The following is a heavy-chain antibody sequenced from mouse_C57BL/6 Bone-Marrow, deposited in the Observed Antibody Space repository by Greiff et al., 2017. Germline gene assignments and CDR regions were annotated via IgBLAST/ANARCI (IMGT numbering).Heavy chain of an antibody. D-gene: IGHD2-10*02. CDR2: ISSGGSYT. CDR3: ARYGFDV. CDR1: GFTFSSYG. J-gene: IGHJ1*03. V-gene: IGHV5-6*01. Sequence: EVKVVESGGDLVKPGGSLKLSCAASGFTFSSYGMSWVRQTPDKRLEWVATISSGGSYTYYPDSVKGRLTISRDNAKNTLYLQMSSLKSEDTAMYYCARYGFDVWGTGTTVTVSS.